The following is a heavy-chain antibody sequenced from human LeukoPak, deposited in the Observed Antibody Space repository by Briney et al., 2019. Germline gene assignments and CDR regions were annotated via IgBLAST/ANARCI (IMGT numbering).Heavy chain of an antibody. CDR1: GGSISSHY. J-gene: IGHJ4*02. D-gene: IGHD6-19*01. CDR3: ARHSIAVAGTGYFDY. Sequence: SETLSLTCTVSGGSISSHYWSWIRQPPGKGLEWIGYIYYSGSTNYNPSLKSRVTISVDTSKNQFSLKLSSVTVADTAVYYCARHSIAVAGTGYFDYWGQGSLVTVSS. V-gene: IGHV4-59*11. CDR2: IYYSGST.